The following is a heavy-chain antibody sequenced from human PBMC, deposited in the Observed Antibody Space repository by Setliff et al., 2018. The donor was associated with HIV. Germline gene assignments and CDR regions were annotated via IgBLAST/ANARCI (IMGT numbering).Heavy chain of an antibody. J-gene: IGHJ5*02. CDR2: IIPIFGTA. D-gene: IGHD2-15*01. Sequence: GASVKVSCKASGGTFSSYAISWVRQAPGQGLEWMGGIIPIFGTANYAQKFQGRVTITTDESTSTAYMELSSLRSGDTAVYYCARDSPGYCSGGSCYWFDPWGQGTLVTVSS. CDR3: ARDSPGYCSGGSCYWFDP. V-gene: IGHV1-69*05. CDR1: GGTFSSYA.